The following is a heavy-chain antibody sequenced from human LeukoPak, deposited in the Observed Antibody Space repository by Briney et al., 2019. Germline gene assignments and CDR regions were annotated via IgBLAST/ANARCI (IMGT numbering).Heavy chain of an antibody. CDR2: IVAGSGNT. V-gene: IGHV1-58*02. CDR1: GFTFTSSA. CDR3: AADYYYGSGSYRYYYYYGMDV. D-gene: IGHD3-10*01. J-gene: IGHJ6*02. Sequence: SVKVSCKASGFTFTSSAMQWVRQARGQRLEWIGWIVAGSGNTNYAQKFQERVTITRDMSTSTAYMELSGLRSEDTAVYYCAADYYYGSGSYRYYYYYGMDVWGQGTTVTVSS.